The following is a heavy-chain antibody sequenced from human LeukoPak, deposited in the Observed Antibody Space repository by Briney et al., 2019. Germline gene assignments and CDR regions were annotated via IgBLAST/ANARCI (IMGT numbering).Heavy chain of an antibody. CDR3: ARPRYSYAMYYFDY. J-gene: IGHJ4*02. CDR1: GYSFTSYW. D-gene: IGHD5-18*01. V-gene: IGHV5-51*01. Sequence: GESLKISGKGSGYSFTSYWIGWVRQMPGEGLEGIGIIYPGDSDTRYSPSFQGQVTISAEKSISTAYLQWSSLKASDTAMCYCARPRYSYAMYYFDYWGQGTLVTVSS. CDR2: IYPGDSDT.